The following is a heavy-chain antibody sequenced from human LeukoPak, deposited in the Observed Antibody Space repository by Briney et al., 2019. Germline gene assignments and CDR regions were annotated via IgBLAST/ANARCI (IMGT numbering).Heavy chain of an antibody. CDR1: GVSITSGGYY. CDR2: IYYSGST. V-gene: IGHV4-31*03. CDR3: ARERSWFGELQYYYYYVDV. Sequence: SQTLSLTCTVSGVSITSGGYYWSWIRQHPGKGLEWIGYIYYSGSTYYNPSLKSRVTITVDTSKNQFSLKLSSVTAADTAVYYCARERSWFGELQYYYYYVDVWGKGTTVTVSS. J-gene: IGHJ6*03. D-gene: IGHD3-10*01.